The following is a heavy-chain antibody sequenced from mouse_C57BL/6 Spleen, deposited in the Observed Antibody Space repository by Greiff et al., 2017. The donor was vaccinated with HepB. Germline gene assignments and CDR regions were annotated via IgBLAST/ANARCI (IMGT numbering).Heavy chain of an antibody. D-gene: IGHD1-1*01. CDR3: ARRGYGSSWFAY. CDR2: IDPSDSET. CDR1: GYTFTSYW. Sequence: QVQLQQPGAELVRPGSSVKLSCKASGYTFTSYWMHWVKQRPIQGLEWIGNIDPSDSETHYNQKFKDKDTLTVDKSSSTAYMQLSSLTSEDSAVYYCARRGYGSSWFAYWGQGTLVTVSA. V-gene: IGHV1-52*01. J-gene: IGHJ3*01.